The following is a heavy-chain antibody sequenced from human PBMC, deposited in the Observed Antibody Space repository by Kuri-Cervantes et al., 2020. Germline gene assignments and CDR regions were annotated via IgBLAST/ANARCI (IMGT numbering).Heavy chain of an antibody. J-gene: IGHJ4*02. CDR1: GFTFSSYA. CDR2: ISGSGGST. D-gene: IGHD6-6*01. CDR3: ASVARPLGY. Sequence: GEPLRLSCAASGFTFSSYAMSCVRQAPGKGLEWVSAISGSGGSTYYADSVKGRFTISRDTSKNTLYLQMDSLRAEDTAVYYCASVARPLGYWGQGTLVTVSS. V-gene: IGHV3-23*01.